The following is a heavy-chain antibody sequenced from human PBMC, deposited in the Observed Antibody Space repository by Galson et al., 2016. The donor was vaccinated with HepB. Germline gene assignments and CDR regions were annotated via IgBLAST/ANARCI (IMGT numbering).Heavy chain of an antibody. CDR1: GYNFIYYW. J-gene: IGHJ4*02. V-gene: IGHV5-51*01. D-gene: IGHD5-18*01. CDR2: IYPRDSDT. CDR3: ARGRQRYRPSYDS. Sequence: QSGAEVKQPGESLRISCEGSGYNFIYYWIAWVRQMPGKGLEWIGIIYPRDSDTRYSPSFQGQVTISVDKSINTAFLHWNSLKASDTAMYFCARGRQRYRPSYDSWGQGTLVTVAS.